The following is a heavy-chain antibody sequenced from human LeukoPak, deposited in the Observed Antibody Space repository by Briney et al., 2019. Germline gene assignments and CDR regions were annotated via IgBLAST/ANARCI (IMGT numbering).Heavy chain of an antibody. CDR2: ISYDGSNK. V-gene: IGHV3-30*04. Sequence: PGGSLRLSCAASGFTFSSYAMHWVRQAPGKGLEWVAVISYDGSNKYYADSVKGRFTISRDNSKNTLYLQMNSLRAEDTAVYYCASLPKGTVTTDESVIDYWGQGTLVTVSS. D-gene: IGHD4-17*01. J-gene: IGHJ4*02. CDR3: ASLPKGTVTTDESVIDY. CDR1: GFTFSSYA.